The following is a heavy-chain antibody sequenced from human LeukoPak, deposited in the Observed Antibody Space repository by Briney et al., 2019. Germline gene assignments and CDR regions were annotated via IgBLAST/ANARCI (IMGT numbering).Heavy chain of an antibody. J-gene: IGHJ2*01. D-gene: IGHD6-19*01. Sequence: PSETLSLTCAVYGGSFSGYYWSWIRQPPGKGLEWIGEINHSGSTNYNPSLKSRVTISVDTSKNQFSLKLSSVTAADTAVYYCARGAAVAARRYFDLWGRGTLVTASS. CDR3: ARGAAVAARRYFDL. V-gene: IGHV4-34*01. CDR2: INHSGST. CDR1: GGSFSGYY.